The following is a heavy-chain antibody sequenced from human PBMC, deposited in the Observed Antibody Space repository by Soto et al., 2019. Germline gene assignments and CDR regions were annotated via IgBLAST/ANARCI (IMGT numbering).Heavy chain of an antibody. D-gene: IGHD3-22*01. J-gene: IGHJ4*02. CDR2: ISYSGNT. Sequence: SETLSLTCAVSGGSISSSSYYWGWIRQPPGKGLEWIGSISYSGNTYYNPSLKSRVTISVDTSKNQFSLKLSSVTAADTAVYYCASYYYDSSGYYYVPGVYWGQGTLVTVSS. V-gene: IGHV4-39*01. CDR1: GGSISSSSYY. CDR3: ASYYYDSSGYYYVPGVY.